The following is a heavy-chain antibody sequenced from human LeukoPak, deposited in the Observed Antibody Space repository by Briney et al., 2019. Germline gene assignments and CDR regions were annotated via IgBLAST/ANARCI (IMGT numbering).Heavy chain of an antibody. CDR1: GGSISSYY. J-gene: IGHJ6*01. CDR2: IYSSGST. CDR3: ARVLEDYSSSWYSEDV. V-gene: IGHV4-4*07. D-gene: IGHD6-13*01. Sequence: SETLSLTCTVSGGSISSYYWSWVRQPAGKGLEWVGRIYSSGSTNYYAYPKIRGTMTVDTYTNQFHLKLRSVTVADAAADYCARVLEDYSSSWYSEDVSGEGTTLTASS.